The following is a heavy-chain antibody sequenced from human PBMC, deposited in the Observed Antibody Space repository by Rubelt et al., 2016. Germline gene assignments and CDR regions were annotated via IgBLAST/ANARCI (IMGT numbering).Heavy chain of an antibody. CDR1: YA. V-gene: IGHV3-64D*06. CDR3: LKQAWSAYDFFDY. Sequence: YAMNWVRQAPGKGLDYVSVISGNGGSTYYTDSVKGRFTISRDNSKNTVYLQMSSLSAEDTAVYYCLKQAWSAYDFFDYWGQGSLVTVSS. D-gene: IGHD5-12*01. J-gene: IGHJ4*02. CDR2: ISGNGGST.